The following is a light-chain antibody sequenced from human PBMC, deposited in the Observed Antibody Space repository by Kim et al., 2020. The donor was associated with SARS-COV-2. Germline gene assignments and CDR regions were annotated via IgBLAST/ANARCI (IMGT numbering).Light chain of an antibody. CDR1: HSVGFNR. V-gene: IGKV3-20*01. J-gene: IGKJ2*03. Sequence: ETVLTQSPGTLSLSPGERATLSCRASHSVGFNRLAWYQQKPGQAPRLLISDAFNRAAGIPDRFSGSGSGTDFTLTISRVAPEDFAVYYCQQYGDSKSFGQGTKLEI. CDR2: DAF. CDR3: QQYGDSKS.